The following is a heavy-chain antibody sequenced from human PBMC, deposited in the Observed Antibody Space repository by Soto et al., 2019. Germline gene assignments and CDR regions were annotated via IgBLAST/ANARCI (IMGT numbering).Heavy chain of an antibody. CDR1: GDSISRYY. D-gene: IGHD3-22*01. V-gene: IGHV4-59*01. CDR2: IYYSGTT. J-gene: IGHJ6*02. CDR3: ARVPYYYNSTGYYYYGMDV. Sequence: LSLTCTVSGDSISRYYWSWIRQPPGKGLEWIGYIYYSGTTNYNPSLKSRVTISVDTSKNQFSVKLSSVTAADTAVYYCARVPYYYNSTGYYYYGMDVWGQGTTVTVSS.